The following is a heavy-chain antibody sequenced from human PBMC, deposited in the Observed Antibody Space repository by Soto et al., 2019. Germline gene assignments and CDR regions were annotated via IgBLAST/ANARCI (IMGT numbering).Heavy chain of an antibody. J-gene: IGHJ4*02. CDR2: ISYDGGKT. CDR3: ARDRDSSYFPPPYYFDS. D-gene: IGHD4-4*01. Sequence: ESGGGVVQPGTSLRLSCAASAFTFRSYTMHWARQALGKGLEWVATISYDGGKTYYADSVRGRFTISRDNSKSTLFLQMDSLRPEDTAVYSCARDRDSSYFPPPYYFDSWGQGTLVTVSS. CDR1: AFTFRSYT. V-gene: IGHV3-30*04.